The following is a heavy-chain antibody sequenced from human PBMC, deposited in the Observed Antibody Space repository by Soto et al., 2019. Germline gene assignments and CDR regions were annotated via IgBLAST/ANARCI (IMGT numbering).Heavy chain of an antibody. CDR3: ARGGITAVRNYYFGH. D-gene: IGHD1-20*01. CDR1: GDSISSSEW. Sequence: PSETLSLTGKVSGDSISSSEWWSWVRKPPGKGLEWIAEIHHSGPTNYNPSLQSRVTITVDKSKNQIPLRLSTVTAADTAVYYCARGGITAVRNYYFGHWGQGTLVTVSS. J-gene: IGHJ4*02. V-gene: IGHV4-4*02. CDR2: IHHSGPT.